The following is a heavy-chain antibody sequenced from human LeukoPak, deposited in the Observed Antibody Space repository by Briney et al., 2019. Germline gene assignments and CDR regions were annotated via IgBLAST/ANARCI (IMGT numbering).Heavy chain of an antibody. CDR3: ARAPPRVGATSLFDY. V-gene: IGHV1-18*01. CDR1: GYTFTSYG. CDR2: ISAYNGNT. Sequence: GASVKVSCKASGYTFTSYGISWVRQAPGQGLEWMGWISAYNGNTNYAQKLQGRVTMTTDTSTSTAYMELRSLRSDDTAVYYCARAPPRVGATSLFDYWGQGTLVTVSS. D-gene: IGHD1-26*01. J-gene: IGHJ4*02.